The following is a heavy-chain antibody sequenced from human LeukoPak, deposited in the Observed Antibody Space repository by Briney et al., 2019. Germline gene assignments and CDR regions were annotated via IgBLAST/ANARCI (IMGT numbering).Heavy chain of an antibody. CDR2: ISYSGST. V-gene: IGHV4-39*01. Sequence: SETLSLTCTVSGGSISSSSYYWGWIRQPPGKGLEWIGSISYSGSTYYNPSLKSRVTISVDTSKNQFSLKLSSVTAADTAVYYCARIPSYGYSYYMDVWGKGTTVTISS. CDR1: GGSISSSSYY. D-gene: IGHD5-18*01. CDR3: ARIPSYGYSYYMDV. J-gene: IGHJ6*03.